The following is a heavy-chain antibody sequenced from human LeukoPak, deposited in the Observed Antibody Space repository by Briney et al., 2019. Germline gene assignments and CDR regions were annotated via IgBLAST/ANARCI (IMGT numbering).Heavy chain of an antibody. V-gene: IGHV4-59*12. D-gene: IGHD6-19*01. CDR2: IYYSGST. J-gene: IGHJ4*02. CDR3: AREVNNGYSSGWEDY. CDR1: GGSISSYY. Sequence: SETLSLTCTVSGGSISSYYWSWIRQPPGKGLEWIGYIYYSGSTYYNPSLKSRVTISVDTSKNQFSLKLSSVTAADTAVYYCAREVNNGYSSGWEDYWGQGTLVTVSS.